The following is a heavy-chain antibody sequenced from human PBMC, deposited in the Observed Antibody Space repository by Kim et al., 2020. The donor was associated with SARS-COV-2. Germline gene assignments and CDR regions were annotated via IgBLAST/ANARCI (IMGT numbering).Heavy chain of an antibody. CDR3: ARGSGSYSRFDP. CDR1: DGSIRIGGYY. V-gene: IGHV4-31*03. J-gene: IGHJ5*02. CDR2: IYYTGST. D-gene: IGHD3-10*01. Sequence: SETLSLTCTVSDGSIRIGGYYWTWIRQHPGKGLEWIGYIYYTGSTFYNPSLKGRVYISLDVSMSQFSLNLSSVTAADTATYYCARGSGSYSRFDPWGQGT.